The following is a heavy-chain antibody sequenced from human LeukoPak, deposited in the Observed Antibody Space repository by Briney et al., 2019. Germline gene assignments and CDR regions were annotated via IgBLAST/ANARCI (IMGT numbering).Heavy chain of an antibody. Sequence: AGGSLRLSCVASGFTFSDYYMSWIREAPGKGLEWVSYISGRNYTTYADSVKGRFIISRDNAKNSLFVQMNSLRAEDTAVYYCARVREGNFDYWGQGTLVTVSS. D-gene: IGHD3-10*01. CDR2: ISGRNYT. CDR3: ARVREGNFDY. CDR1: GFTFSDYY. J-gene: IGHJ4*02. V-gene: IGHV3-11*05.